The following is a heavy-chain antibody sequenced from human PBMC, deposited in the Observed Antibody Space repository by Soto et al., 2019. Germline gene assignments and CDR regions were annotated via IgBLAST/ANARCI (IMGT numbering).Heavy chain of an antibody. Sequence: PGRSLRLSCAASGFTFSSYVMHWVRQAPGKGLEWVAVISYDGSNKYYADSVKGRFTISRDNSKHTLFLQMNSLRPEDTAVYYCAKDLEGYCSSTSCYTYFGLDVWGQGTTVTVSS. CDR2: ISYDGSNK. D-gene: IGHD2-2*01. J-gene: IGHJ6*02. CDR3: AKDLEGYCSSTSCYTYFGLDV. CDR1: GFTFSSYV. V-gene: IGHV3-30*18.